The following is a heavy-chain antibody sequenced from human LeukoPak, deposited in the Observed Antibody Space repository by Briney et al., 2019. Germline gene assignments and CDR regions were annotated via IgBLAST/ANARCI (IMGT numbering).Heavy chain of an antibody. J-gene: IGHJ6*02. CDR2: IKQDGSEK. D-gene: IGHD1-26*01. CDR1: GFTFSSYW. V-gene: IGHV3-7*01. CDR3: ARDRAQWELYGMDV. Sequence: PGGSLRLSCAASGFTFSSYWMSWVRQAPGKGLEWVANIKQDGSEKYYVDSVKGRFTISRDNAKNSLYLQMNSLRAEDTAVYYCARDRAQWELYGMDVWGQGTTVTVSS.